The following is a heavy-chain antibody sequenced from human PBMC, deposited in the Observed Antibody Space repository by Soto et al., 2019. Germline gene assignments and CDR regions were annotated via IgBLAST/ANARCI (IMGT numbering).Heavy chain of an antibody. Sequence: PSETLSLTCAVYGGSFSGYYWSWIRQPPGKGLEWIGEINHSGSTNYNPSLKSRVTISVDTSKNQFSLKLSSVTAADTAVYYCARAKHFRGYDWGPNYYYYYMDVWGKGTTVTVSS. CDR3: ARAKHFRGYDWGPNYYYYYMDV. CDR1: GGSFSGYY. D-gene: IGHD5-12*01. J-gene: IGHJ6*03. CDR2: INHSGST. V-gene: IGHV4-34*01.